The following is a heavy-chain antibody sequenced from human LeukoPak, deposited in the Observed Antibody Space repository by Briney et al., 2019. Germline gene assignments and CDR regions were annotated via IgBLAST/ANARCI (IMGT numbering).Heavy chain of an antibody. CDR1: GFTLSSNW. D-gene: IGHD2-2*01. V-gene: IGHV3-74*01. CDR3: AKVRLDCSSTSCYPPFSNYGMDV. CDR2: INSDGSST. J-gene: IGHJ6*02. Sequence: GGSLRLSCAASGFTLSSNWMHWVRQAPGKGLVWVSRINSDGSSTSYADSVKGRFTISRDNAKNTLYLQMNSLRAEDTAVYYCAKVRLDCSSTSCYPPFSNYGMDVWGQGTTVTVSS.